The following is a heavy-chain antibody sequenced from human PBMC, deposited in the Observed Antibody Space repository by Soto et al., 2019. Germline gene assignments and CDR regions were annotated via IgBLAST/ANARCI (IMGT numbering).Heavy chain of an antibody. CDR3: ARESVAMVRGVIAYYYYYGMDV. J-gene: IGHJ6*02. CDR2: INPSGGST. Sequence: ASVKVSCKASGYTFTSYYMHWVRQAPGQGXEWMGIINPSGGSTSYAQKFQGRVTMTRDTSTSTVYMELSSLRSEDTAVYYCARESVAMVRGVIAYYYYYGMDVWGQGTTVTVSS. D-gene: IGHD3-10*01. CDR1: GYTFTSYY. V-gene: IGHV1-46*01.